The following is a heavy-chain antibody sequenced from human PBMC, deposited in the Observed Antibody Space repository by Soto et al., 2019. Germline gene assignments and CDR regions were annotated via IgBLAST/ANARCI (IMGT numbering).Heavy chain of an antibody. Sequence: EVQLVESGGGVVRPGGSLRLSCAASGFTFDDYGMGWVRQAPGKGLEWVSGISWNGRSTGFAESVKGRFTISRDSAKSSLYLHMNSLRAEDTAFYYCARYYDSTNWYYFDYWGQGTLVTVSS. J-gene: IGHJ4*02. V-gene: IGHV3-20*04. CDR2: ISWNGRST. CDR1: GFTFDDYG. CDR3: ARYYDSTNWYYFDY. D-gene: IGHD6-13*01.